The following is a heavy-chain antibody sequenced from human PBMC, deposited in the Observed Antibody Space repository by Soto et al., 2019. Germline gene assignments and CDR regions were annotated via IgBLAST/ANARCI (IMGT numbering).Heavy chain of an antibody. D-gene: IGHD2-15*01. CDR1: GFTFRSSP. J-gene: IGHJ5*02. V-gene: IGHV3-23*01. CDR3: ARSPYCSGGSCQGNWFDP. Sequence: PGGSLRLSCAVSGFTFRSSPMSWVRRAPGKGLEWVSGINGDDDSKHYAESVRGRFTITRDNSKNTLYLQMNSLRAEDTAVYYCARSPYCSGGSCQGNWFDPWGQGTLVTVSS. CDR2: INGDDDSK.